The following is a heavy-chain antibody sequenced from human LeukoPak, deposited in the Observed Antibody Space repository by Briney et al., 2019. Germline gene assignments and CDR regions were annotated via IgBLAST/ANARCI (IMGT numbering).Heavy chain of an antibody. J-gene: IGHJ4*02. CDR2: IHYSGST. CDR1: GGSISSGGYS. V-gene: IGHV4-30-4*07. D-gene: IGHD3-10*01. CDR3: ARGDYYYGSGSYET. Sequence: SQTLSLTCAVSGGSISSGGYSWSWIRQPPGKRLDWIGYIHYSGSTYYNPSLKSRVSISVDTSKNQFSLNLSSVTAADTAVYYCARGDYYYGSGSYETWGQGTLVTVSS.